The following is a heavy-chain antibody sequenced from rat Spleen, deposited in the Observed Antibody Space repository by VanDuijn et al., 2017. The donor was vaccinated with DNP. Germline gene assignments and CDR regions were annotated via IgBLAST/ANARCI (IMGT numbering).Heavy chain of an antibody. J-gene: IGHJ2*01. CDR2: ISYDGGST. V-gene: IGHV5-22*01. CDR1: GFTFSNYG. D-gene: IGHD1-9*01. CDR3: TRGDYGYTQGYFDY. Sequence: EVQLVESGGGLVQPGRSMKLSCAASGFTFSNYGMAWVRQAPKKGLEWVAYISYDGGSTYYPDSVKGRFTISRDNAKSTLYLQMNSLRSEDTATYYCTRGDYGYTQGYFDYWGQGVMVTVSS.